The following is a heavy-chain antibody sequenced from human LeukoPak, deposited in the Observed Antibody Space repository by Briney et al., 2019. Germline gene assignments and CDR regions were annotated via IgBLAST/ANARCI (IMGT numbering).Heavy chain of an antibody. D-gene: IGHD3-3*01. Sequence: GGSLRLSCAASGFTFSSYSMTWVRQAPGKGLEWVSSISGSSSYIYYADSVKGRFTISRDNAKNSLYLQMNSLRAEDTAVYYCARGTIFGVVITQFDYWGQGTLVTVSS. CDR3: ARGTIFGVVITQFDY. V-gene: IGHV3-21*01. CDR2: ISGSSSYI. J-gene: IGHJ4*02. CDR1: GFTFSSYS.